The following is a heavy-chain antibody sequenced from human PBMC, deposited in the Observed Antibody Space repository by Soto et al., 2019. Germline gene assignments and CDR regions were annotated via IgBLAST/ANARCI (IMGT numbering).Heavy chain of an antibody. D-gene: IGHD2-15*01. CDR2: INSDGSVS. V-gene: IGHV3-74*02. J-gene: IGHJ6*03. CDR1: GFTFSNYW. CDR3: ARGDCVGGTCYSLAGSFYYYMDV. Sequence: EVQLVESGGGLVQPGGSLRLSCAASGFTFSNYWMYWVRQAPGKGLEWVSRINSDGSVSSYADSVKGRLTISRDNVKNTLYLQMDSLRAEDTALYYCARGDCVGGTCYSLAGSFYYYMDVWGKGTTVPVFS.